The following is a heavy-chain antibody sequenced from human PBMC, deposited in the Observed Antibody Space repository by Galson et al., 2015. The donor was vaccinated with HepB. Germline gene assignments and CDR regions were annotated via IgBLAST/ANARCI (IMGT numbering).Heavy chain of an antibody. V-gene: IGHV3-7*01. D-gene: IGHD6-13*01. J-gene: IGHJ4*02. CDR1: GFTFSSYW. Sequence: SLRLSCAASGFTFSSYWMSWVRQAPGKGLEWVANIKQDGSEKYYVDSVKGRFTISRDNAKNSLYLQMNSLRAEDTAVYYCARDRVYSSSWDEADFDYWGQGTLVTVSS. CDR3: ARDRVYSSSWDEADFDY. CDR2: IKQDGSEK.